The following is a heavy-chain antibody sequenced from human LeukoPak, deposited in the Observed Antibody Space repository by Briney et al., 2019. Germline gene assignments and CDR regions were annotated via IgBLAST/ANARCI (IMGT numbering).Heavy chain of an antibody. D-gene: IGHD3-22*01. CDR3: ARGYYYDSSHQTDAFDI. CDR1: GGSFSGYY. Sequence: PSETLSLTCAVYGGSFSGYYWSWIRQPPGKGLEWIGEINHSGSTYYNPSLKSRVTISVDTSKNQFPLKLSSVTAADTAVYYCARGYYYDSSHQTDAFDIWGQGTMVTVSS. CDR2: INHSGST. V-gene: IGHV4-34*01. J-gene: IGHJ3*02.